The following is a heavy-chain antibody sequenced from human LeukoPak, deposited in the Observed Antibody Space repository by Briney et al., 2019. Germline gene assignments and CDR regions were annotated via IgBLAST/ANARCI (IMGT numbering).Heavy chain of an antibody. CDR2: IYYSGST. CDR1: GGSISSGDYY. J-gene: IGHJ2*01. Sequence: SQTLSLTCTVSGGSISSGDYYWSWIRQPPGKGLEWIGYIYYSGSTYYNPSLKSRVTISVDTSKNQFSLKLSSVTAADTAVYYCAQMTKVTTGHWYFDLWGRGTLVTVSS. CDR3: AQMTKVTTGHWYFDL. D-gene: IGHD4-17*01. V-gene: IGHV4-30-4*01.